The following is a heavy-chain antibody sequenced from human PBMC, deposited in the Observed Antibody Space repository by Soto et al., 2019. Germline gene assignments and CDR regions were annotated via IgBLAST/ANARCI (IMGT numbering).Heavy chain of an antibody. D-gene: IGHD3-10*01. CDR3: PRRDRGSAANNWFDP. CDR2: INHSGST. V-gene: IGHV4-34*01. J-gene: IGHJ5*02. Sequence: QVQLQQWGAGLLKPSETLSLTCAVYGGSFSGYYWSWIRQPPGKGLEWIGEINHSGSTNYNPSLKSRVTISVDTSKNQFSLKLSSVTAADTAVYYCPRRDRGSAANNWFDPWGQGTLVTVSS. CDR1: GGSFSGYY.